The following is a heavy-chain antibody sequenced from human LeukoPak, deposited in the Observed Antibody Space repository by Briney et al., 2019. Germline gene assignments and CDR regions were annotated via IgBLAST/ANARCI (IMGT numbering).Heavy chain of an antibody. D-gene: IGHD3-22*01. Sequence: AGGSLRLSCAASGFTFSSYGMHWVGQAPGKGLEWVSYISHTSDAIYYPDSVKGRFTISRDNAKNSLYLQMNSLRDEDTAVYYCARASPSGYDYWGQGTLVTVSS. CDR2: ISHTSDAI. J-gene: IGHJ4*02. V-gene: IGHV3-48*02. CDR3: ARASPSGYDY. CDR1: GFTFSSYG.